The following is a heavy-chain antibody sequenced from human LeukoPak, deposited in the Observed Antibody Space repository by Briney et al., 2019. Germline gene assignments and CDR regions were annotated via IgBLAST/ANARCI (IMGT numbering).Heavy chain of an antibody. Sequence: GGSLRLSCAASGFTFSTYWLSRVRQAPGKGLEWVANIKEDGSEKYYGDSVKGRFTISRDNAKNSLYLEMNSLRVEDTAVYYCARDSSGYQWGQGTLVTVSS. D-gene: IGHD3-22*01. CDR2: IKEDGSEK. V-gene: IGHV3-7*01. CDR1: GFTFSTYW. J-gene: IGHJ4*02. CDR3: ARDSSGYQ.